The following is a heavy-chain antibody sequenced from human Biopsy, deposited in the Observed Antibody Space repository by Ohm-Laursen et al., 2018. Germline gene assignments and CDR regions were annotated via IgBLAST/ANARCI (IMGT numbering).Heavy chain of an antibody. CDR3: ARHPTGFWFDP. V-gene: IGHV4-39*01. CDR2: IYNSETT. J-gene: IGHJ5*02. Sequence: SDTLSLTCTVSGDSISTSTTYYWAWLRQPPVKGLEWIGSIYNSETTFYHPTLKSRVAISVDTSTIQFSLKVSSVTAADTALYYCARHPTGFWFDPWGHGTLVTVSS. CDR1: GDSISTSTTYY.